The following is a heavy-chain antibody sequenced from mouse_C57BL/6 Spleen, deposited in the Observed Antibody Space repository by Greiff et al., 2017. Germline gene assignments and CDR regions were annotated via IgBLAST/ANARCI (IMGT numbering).Heavy chain of an antibody. Sequence: FQLQQSGAELVRPGASVTLSCKASGYTFTDYEMHWVKQTPVHGLEWIGAIDPETGGTAYNQKFKGKAILTADKSSSTAYMELRSLTSEDSAVYYCTRGRLGRFDYWGQGTTLTVSS. CDR1: GYTFTDYE. D-gene: IGHD4-1*01. CDR3: TRGRLGRFDY. V-gene: IGHV1-15*01. CDR2: IDPETGGT. J-gene: IGHJ2*01.